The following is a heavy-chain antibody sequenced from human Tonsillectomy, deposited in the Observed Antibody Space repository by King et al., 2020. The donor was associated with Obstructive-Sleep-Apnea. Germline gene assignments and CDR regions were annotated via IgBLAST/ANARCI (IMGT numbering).Heavy chain of an antibody. Sequence: QLQESGPGLVKPSETLSLTCTVSGCSIISYSWTWIRQPPGKGLEWIGHVYYSGSTNYKPSLKSRVTISADTSKNQFSLKFSSLTAADTGVYYCARGTGWYGVDVWGQGTTVTVSS. CDR2: VYYSGST. CDR3: ARGTGWYGVDV. D-gene: IGHD6-19*01. J-gene: IGHJ6*02. CDR1: GCSIISYS. V-gene: IGHV4-59*01.